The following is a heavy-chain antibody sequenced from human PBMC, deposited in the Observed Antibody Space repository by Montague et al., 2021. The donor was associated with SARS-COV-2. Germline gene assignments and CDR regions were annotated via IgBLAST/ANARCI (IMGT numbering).Heavy chain of an antibody. CDR2: IYYSGTT. Sequence: SETLSLTCTVSGGSISSYFWSWIRQPPGKGLEWIGSIYYSGTTNHSPSLKSRVTISVDTSKNQFSLKLSSVTTADTAVYYCARVVRYYDFWSGYTEYYYYGMDVWGQGTTVTVSS. J-gene: IGHJ6*02. CDR1: GGSISSYF. CDR3: ARVVRYYDFWSGYTEYYYYGMDV. D-gene: IGHD3-3*01. V-gene: IGHV4-59*01.